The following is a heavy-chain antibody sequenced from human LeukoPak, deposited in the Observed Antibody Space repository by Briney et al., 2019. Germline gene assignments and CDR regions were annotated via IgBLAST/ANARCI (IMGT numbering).Heavy chain of an antibody. CDR1: GFTFSNYA. D-gene: IGHD3-9*01. CDR2: IYNSGSI. J-gene: IGHJ4*02. CDR3: ARGSYDVLTTGGGFGS. Sequence: GSLRLSCAASGFTFSNYAMSWVRQAPGKGLEWIGHIYNSGSINYNPSLKSRVSISIDTSQNQFSLQLSSVTVADTAVYYCARGSYDVLTTGGGFGSWGQGTLVSVSS. V-gene: IGHV4-59*08.